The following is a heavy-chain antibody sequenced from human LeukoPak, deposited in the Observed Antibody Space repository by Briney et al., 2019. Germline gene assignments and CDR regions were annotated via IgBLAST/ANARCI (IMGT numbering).Heavy chain of an antibody. J-gene: IGHJ4*02. CDR3: ARARTYSSGWWYYFDY. D-gene: IGHD6-19*01. CDR1: GFTVSSNY. Sequence: PGGSLRLSCAASGFTVSSNYMSWVRLAPGKGLEWVSILYSGSSTYYADSVKGRFTISRDTSRNTLYLQMNSLRAEDTAIYYCARARTYSSGWWYYFDYWGQGTLVTVSS. V-gene: IGHV3-66*01. CDR2: LYSGSST.